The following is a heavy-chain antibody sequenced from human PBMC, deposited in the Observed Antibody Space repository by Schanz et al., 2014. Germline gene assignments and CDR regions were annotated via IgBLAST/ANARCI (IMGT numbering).Heavy chain of an antibody. D-gene: IGHD6-13*01. J-gene: IGHJ4*02. CDR2: ISSSSMYI. V-gene: IGHV3-21*04. CDR3: ARDSGSSSWYPSDY. Sequence: EVQLVESGGGVVRPGGSLRLSCAASGFSFSTYGMTWVRQAPGKGLEWVSSISSSSMYIYQADSMRGRFTISRDNAKNSLYLQMNNLSAEDTALYYCARDSGSSSWYPSDYWGQGTLVTVSS. CDR1: GFSFSTYG.